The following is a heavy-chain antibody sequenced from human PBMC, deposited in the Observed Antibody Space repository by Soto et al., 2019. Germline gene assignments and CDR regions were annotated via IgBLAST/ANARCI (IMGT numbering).Heavy chain of an antibody. Sequence: ASVKVSCKASGYTFTGYYIHWVRQAPGQGLEWMGWINPNSGGTNYAQKFQGRVTMTRDTSISTAYMELSRLRSDDTAVYYCARGMGRITMVRGVYSTFDYWGQGTLVTVSA. J-gene: IGHJ4*02. V-gene: IGHV1-2*02. CDR1: GYTFTGYY. D-gene: IGHD3-10*01. CDR3: ARGMGRITMVRGVYSTFDY. CDR2: INPNSGGT.